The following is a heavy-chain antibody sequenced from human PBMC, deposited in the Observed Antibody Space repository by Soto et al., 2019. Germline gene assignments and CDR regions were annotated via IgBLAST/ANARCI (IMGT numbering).Heavy chain of an antibody. D-gene: IGHD7-27*01. J-gene: IGHJ4*02. CDR3: ARASMGTLDY. CDR1: GFTFSSYG. Sequence: PGGSLRLSCAASGFTFSSYGMHWVRQAPGKGLEWVAVISYDGSNKYYADSVKGRFTISRDNAKNTLFLQMNSLRAEDTAVYYCARASMGTLDYWGQGNMVTVSS. V-gene: IGHV3-30*03. CDR2: ISYDGSNK.